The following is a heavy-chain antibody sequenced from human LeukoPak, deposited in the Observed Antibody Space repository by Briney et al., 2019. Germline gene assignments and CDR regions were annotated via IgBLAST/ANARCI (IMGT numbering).Heavy chain of an antibody. CDR2: IYSGGTT. J-gene: IGHJ4*02. D-gene: IGHD6-25*01. V-gene: IGHV3-53*01. Sequence: GGSLRLSCAVSGFTVSGNYMSWVRQAPGKGLEWVSLIYSGGTTYYADSVKGRFTISRDNSKNTLYLQMNSLRAEDTAVYYCARRGYSSGWNRFDYWGQGTLVTVSS. CDR3: ARRGYSSGWNRFDY. CDR1: GFTVSGNY.